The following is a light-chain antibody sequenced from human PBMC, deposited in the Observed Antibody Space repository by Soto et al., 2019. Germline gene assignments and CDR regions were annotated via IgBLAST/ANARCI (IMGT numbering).Light chain of an antibody. V-gene: IGLV1-44*01. CDR2: NTN. CDR1: SSNVGINS. J-gene: IGLJ2*01. Sequence: QSVLTQPPSASGTPGQRVAIACSGSSSNVGINSVSWYQQFPGAAPKVLLYNTNQRPSGVPDRFSGSKSGTSASLAISGLQPEDEADYYCAAWDDSLNGPVFGGGTKLTVL. CDR3: AAWDDSLNGPV.